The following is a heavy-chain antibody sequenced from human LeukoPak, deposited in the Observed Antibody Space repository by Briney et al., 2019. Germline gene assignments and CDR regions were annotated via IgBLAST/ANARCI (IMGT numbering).Heavy chain of an antibody. V-gene: IGHV4-38-2*02. J-gene: IGHJ4*02. Sequence: PSETLSLTCTVSGYSISSGYYWGWIRQPPGKGLEWIGSIYHSGSTYYNPSLKSRVTISVDTSKNQFSLKLSSVTAAHTAVYYCARDYSSSSYFDYWGQGTLVTVSS. CDR1: GYSISSGYY. D-gene: IGHD6-6*01. CDR3: ARDYSSSSYFDY. CDR2: IYHSGST.